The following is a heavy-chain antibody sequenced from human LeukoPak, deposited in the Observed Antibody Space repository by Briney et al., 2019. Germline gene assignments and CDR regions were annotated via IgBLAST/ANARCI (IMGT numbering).Heavy chain of an antibody. CDR3: ARDGSSGWELDY. Sequence: ASVKVSCKASGYTFTGYYMHWVRQAPGQGLEWMGWINPNSGGTNYAQKFQGRVTMTRDTSISTAYMELNRLRSDDTAVYYCARDGSSGWELDYWGQGTLVTVSS. CDR1: GYTFTGYY. CDR2: INPNSGGT. J-gene: IGHJ4*02. D-gene: IGHD6-19*01. V-gene: IGHV1-2*02.